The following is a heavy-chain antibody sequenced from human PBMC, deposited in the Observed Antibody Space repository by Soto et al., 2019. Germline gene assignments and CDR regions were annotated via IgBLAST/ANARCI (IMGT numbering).Heavy chain of an antibody. J-gene: IGHJ5*02. Sequence: SETLSLTCTVSGGSISSSSYCLGWIRQPPGKGLEWIGSIYYSGSTYYNPSLKSRVTISVDTSKNQFSLKLSSVTAADTAVYYCARHGVAAALRNWFDPWGQGTLGTVSS. CDR3: ARHGVAAALRNWFDP. D-gene: IGHD6-13*01. CDR2: IYYSGST. CDR1: GGSISSSSYC. V-gene: IGHV4-39*01.